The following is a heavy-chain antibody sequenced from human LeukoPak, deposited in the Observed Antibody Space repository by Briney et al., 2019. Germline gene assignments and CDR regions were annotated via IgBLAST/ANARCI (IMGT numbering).Heavy chain of an antibody. J-gene: IGHJ4*02. V-gene: IGHV4-30-2*01. CDR3: ARSYDGDFFDC. D-gene: IGHD5-12*01. CDR2: IYHSGST. CDR1: GGSISSGGYY. Sequence: SETLSLTCTVSGGSISSGGYYWSWIRQPPGKGLEWIGYIYHSGSTYYNPSLKSRVTISVDRSKNQFSLKLSSVTAADTAVYYCARSYDGDFFDCWGQGTLVTVSS.